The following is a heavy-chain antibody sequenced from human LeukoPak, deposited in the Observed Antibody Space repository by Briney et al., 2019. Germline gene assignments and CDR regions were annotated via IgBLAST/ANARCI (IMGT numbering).Heavy chain of an antibody. CDR1: GGSFSGYY. J-gene: IGHJ4*02. V-gene: IGHV4-34*01. CDR3: ARGGGWGSGSMSPGGNFDY. Sequence: ASETPSLTCAVYGGSFSGYYWSWIRQPPGKGLEWIGEINHSGRTNYNPSLKGRVTISVDTSNNQSSLKLSSVPAADTAVYYCARGGGWGSGSMSPGGNFDYWGQGTPVTVSS. D-gene: IGHD6-19*01. CDR2: INHSGRT.